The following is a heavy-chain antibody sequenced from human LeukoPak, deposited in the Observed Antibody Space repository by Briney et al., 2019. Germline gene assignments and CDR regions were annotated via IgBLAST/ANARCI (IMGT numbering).Heavy chain of an antibody. Sequence: GGSLRLSCAASGFSFSSSGMRWVRQAPGKGLEWVAVIWYDGSHKYYADSVKGRFTISRDNSKNTMYLQMNSLRVEDTAVYYCARSLMVRGAINWLDPWGQGTLVIVSS. V-gene: IGHV3-33*01. CDR1: GFSFSSSG. CDR2: IWYDGSHK. D-gene: IGHD3-10*01. J-gene: IGHJ5*02. CDR3: ARSLMVRGAINWLDP.